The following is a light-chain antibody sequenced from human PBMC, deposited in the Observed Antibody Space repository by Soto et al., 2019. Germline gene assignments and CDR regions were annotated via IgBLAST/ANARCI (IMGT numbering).Light chain of an antibody. V-gene: IGKV1-27*01. J-gene: IGKJ4*01. Sequence: DIQRTQSPSSLSASVGDRVTITCRASQSISSWLAWYQQKPGTAPKLLIYAASTLQSGVPSRFSGSGSGTDCTITITSLQTVDGATYYCQQYNSATLTFGGGTKVDIK. CDR1: QSISSW. CDR3: QQYNSATLT. CDR2: AAS.